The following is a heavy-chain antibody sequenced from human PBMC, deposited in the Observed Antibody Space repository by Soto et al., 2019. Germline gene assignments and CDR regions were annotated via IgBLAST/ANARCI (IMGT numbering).Heavy chain of an antibody. J-gene: IGHJ3*02. Sequence: GGSLRLSCAASGFTFSSYAMHWVRQAPGKGLEWVAVISYDGSNKYYADSVKGRFTISRDNSKNTLYLQMNSLRAEDTAVYYCARDKGGATLLGRFDAFDIWGQGTMVTVSS. CDR2: ISYDGSNK. CDR1: GFTFSSYA. V-gene: IGHV3-30-3*01. CDR3: ARDKGGATLLGRFDAFDI. D-gene: IGHD1-26*01.